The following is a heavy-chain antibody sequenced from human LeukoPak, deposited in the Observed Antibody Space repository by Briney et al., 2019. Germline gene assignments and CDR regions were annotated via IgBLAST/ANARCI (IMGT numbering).Heavy chain of an antibody. CDR3: ARVSDGNSRGYYYYYMDV. CDR1: GFTFSSYW. D-gene: IGHD4-23*01. Sequence: GGSLRLSCAASGFTFSSYWMSWVRQAPGKGLEWVSGINWNGDSTDYADSVKGQFTISRDNAKNSLYLQMNSLRAEDTALYYCARVSDGNSRGYYYYYMDVWGKGTTVTVSS. CDR2: INWNGDST. V-gene: IGHV3-20*04. J-gene: IGHJ6*03.